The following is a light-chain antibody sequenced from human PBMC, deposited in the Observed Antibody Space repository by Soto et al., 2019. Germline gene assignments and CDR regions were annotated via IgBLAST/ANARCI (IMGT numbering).Light chain of an antibody. CDR3: QRYNSVPNP. CDR2: GAS. V-gene: IGKV1-27*01. Sequence: DIQMTQSPSSLSASVGDRVTITCRASQGISSYSAWYQQKPGKVPKLLIYGASTLHSGVPSRFSGSGSGTDFTLTINSLQPEYVATYYCQRYNSVPNPFAPGTKVDIK. CDR1: QGISSY. J-gene: IGKJ3*01.